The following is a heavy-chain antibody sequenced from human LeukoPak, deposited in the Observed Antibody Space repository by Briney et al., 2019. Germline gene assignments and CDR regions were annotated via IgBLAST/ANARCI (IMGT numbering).Heavy chain of an antibody. J-gene: IGHJ4*02. D-gene: IGHD1-26*01. V-gene: IGHV3-30-3*01. CDR2: ISYDGSTK. CDR1: GFTFSSYA. Sequence: GRSLRLSCAASGFTFSSYAIHWVRQAPGRGLEWVAVISYDGSTKYYADSVKGRFTISRDNSKNTLYLQMNSLRAEDTAVYYCAREPGGSYPPRFDYRGQGTLVTVSS. CDR3: AREPGGSYPPRFDY.